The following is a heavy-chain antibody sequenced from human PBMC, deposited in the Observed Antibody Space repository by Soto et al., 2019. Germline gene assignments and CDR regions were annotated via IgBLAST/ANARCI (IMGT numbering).Heavy chain of an antibody. D-gene: IGHD4-17*01. V-gene: IGHV3-33*01. CDR1: GFTFSTYG. CDR3: ARYLSGDYGALDT. Sequence: GGSLRLSCTPSGFTFSTYGMHWARQAPGKGLEWVAVIWYDGSNKVYADSVKGRFTISRDNSKNTLYLQMNSLRAEDTAVYYCARYLSGDYGALDTWGQGTMVTVSS. J-gene: IGHJ3*02. CDR2: IWYDGSNK.